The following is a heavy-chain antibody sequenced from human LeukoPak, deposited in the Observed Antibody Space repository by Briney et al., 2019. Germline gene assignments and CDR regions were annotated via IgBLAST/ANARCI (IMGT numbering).Heavy chain of an antibody. CDR2: IYSGGST. V-gene: IGHV3-53*01. CDR3: VKDSVVVAGLVNYFDY. J-gene: IGHJ4*01. D-gene: IGHD6-19*01. Sequence: GGSLRLSCAASGFTVSSNYMSWVRQAPGKGLEWVSVIYSGGSTYYADSVKGRFTISRDNSKNTLYLQMKGLRAEDTAVYYCVKDSVVVAGLVNYFDYWGHGTLVTVSS. CDR1: GFTVSSNY.